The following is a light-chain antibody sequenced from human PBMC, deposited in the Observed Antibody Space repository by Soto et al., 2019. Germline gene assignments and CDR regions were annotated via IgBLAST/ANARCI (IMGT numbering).Light chain of an antibody. Sequence: QSVLAQPPSASGTPGQRVTISCSGSNSNIGRNDVTWYQQVPGTAPQCLIYSNAQRPSGVPDRISGSRSGTSASLAISGLQSGDEAEYYCAAWDDTLRARVFGGGTKLTVL. CDR3: AAWDDTLRARV. V-gene: IGLV1-44*01. J-gene: IGLJ2*01. CDR2: SNA. CDR1: NSNIGRND.